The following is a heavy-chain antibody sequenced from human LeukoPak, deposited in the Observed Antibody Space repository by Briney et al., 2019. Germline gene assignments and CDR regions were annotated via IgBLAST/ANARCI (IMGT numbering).Heavy chain of an antibody. CDR1: SVSFSSYY. J-gene: IGHJ4*02. CDR2: IYTSGST. Sequence: PSETLSLTRTVSSVSFSSYYWSWIRQPAGKGLEWIGRIYTSGSTNYNPSLKSRVTMSVDTSKNQFSLKLSSVTAADTAVYYCAREIKEDYFDYWGQGTLVTVSS. V-gene: IGHV4-4*07. CDR3: AREIKEDYFDY.